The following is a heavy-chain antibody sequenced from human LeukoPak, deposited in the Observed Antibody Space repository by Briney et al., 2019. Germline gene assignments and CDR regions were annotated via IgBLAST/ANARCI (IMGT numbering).Heavy chain of an antibody. CDR2: ISYDVSNK. V-gene: IGHV3-30*03. D-gene: IGHD1-20*01. J-gene: IGHJ4*02. Sequence: PGGSLRLSCAASGFTFSTYGMHWVRQAPGKGLEWVAVISYDVSNKYYADSVKGRFTISRDNSKNTLYLQMNSLRAEDTAVYYCASITGTTRGDYFDYWGQGTLVTVSS. CDR1: GFTFSTYG. CDR3: ASITGTTRGDYFDY.